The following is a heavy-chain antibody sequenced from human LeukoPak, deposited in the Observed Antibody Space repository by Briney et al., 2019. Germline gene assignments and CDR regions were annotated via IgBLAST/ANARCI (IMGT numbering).Heavy chain of an antibody. CDR1: GYSINSGYY. CDR3: ARGHQLWTYYFDY. J-gene: IGHJ4*02. Sequence: SETLSLTSAVSGYSINSGYYWGWIRQPPGKGLEWIGSLYHSGTTYYNPSLKSRVTISVDTSKNQFSLKLSSVTAADTAVYYCARGHQLWTYYFDYRGQGTLVTVSS. CDR2: LYHSGTT. V-gene: IGHV4-38-2*01. D-gene: IGHD3-10*01.